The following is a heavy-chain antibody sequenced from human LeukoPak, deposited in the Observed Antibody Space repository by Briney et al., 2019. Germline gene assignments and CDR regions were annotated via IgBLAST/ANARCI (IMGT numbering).Heavy chain of an antibody. CDR3: ARVPSYYRDFDY. Sequence: SQTLSLTCAISGDSVSSNTVAWNWIRQSPSRGLEWLGRTYYKSKWYNDYAVSARSRIIINPDTSKNQFSLQLNSVTSEDTAVYYCARVPSYYRDFDYWGQGTLVTVSS. V-gene: IGHV6-1*01. CDR1: GDSVSSNTVA. D-gene: IGHD1-14*01. CDR2: TYYKSKWYN. J-gene: IGHJ4*02.